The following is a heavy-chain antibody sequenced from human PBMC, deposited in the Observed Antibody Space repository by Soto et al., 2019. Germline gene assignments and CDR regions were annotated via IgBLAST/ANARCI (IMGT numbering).Heavy chain of an antibody. D-gene: IGHD3-3*01. Sequence: PGGSLRLSCAASGFTFSSYSMNWVRQAPGKGLEWVSSISSSSSYIYYADSVKGRFTISRDNAKNSLYLQMNSQRAEDSAVYYCARGESPTIFGGVILTPRPHWFGRWGQGTLVTVAS. CDR1: GFTFSSYS. J-gene: IGHJ5*02. V-gene: IGHV3-21*01. CDR2: ISSSSSYI. CDR3: ARGESPTIFGGVILTPRPHWFGR.